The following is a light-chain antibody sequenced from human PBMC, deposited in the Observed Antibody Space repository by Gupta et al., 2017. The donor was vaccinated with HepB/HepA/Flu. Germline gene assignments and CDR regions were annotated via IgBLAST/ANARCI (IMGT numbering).Light chain of an antibody. CDR3: QQYDNWPPLT. J-gene: IGKJ4*01. CDR1: QSITSN. Sequence: EIVMTQSPATLSVSPGGRATLSCRASQSITSNLAWYQQKPGQPPRLLIYGASSRATGIPARFSGSGYGTECTLTISSLQSEDVAIYYCQQYDNWPPLTFGGGTKVEIK. V-gene: IGKV3-15*01. CDR2: GAS.